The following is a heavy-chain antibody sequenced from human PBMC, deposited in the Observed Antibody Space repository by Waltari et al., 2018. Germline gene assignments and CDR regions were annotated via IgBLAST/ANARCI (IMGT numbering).Heavy chain of an antibody. Sequence: QVQLQQWGAGLLKPSETLSLTCAVYGGSFSGYYWSWIRQPPGKGLEWIGEIKHSGSTNYNPSLKSRVTISVDTSKNQFSLKLSSVTAADTALYYCARQGHYDFWTGYYLFDYWGQGTLVTVSS. CDR3: ARQGHYDFWTGYYLFDY. D-gene: IGHD3-3*01. J-gene: IGHJ4*02. CDR2: IKHSGST. V-gene: IGHV4-34*01. CDR1: GGSFSGYY.